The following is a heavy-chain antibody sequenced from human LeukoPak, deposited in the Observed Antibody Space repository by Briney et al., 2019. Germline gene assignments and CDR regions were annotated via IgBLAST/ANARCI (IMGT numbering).Heavy chain of an antibody. V-gene: IGHV3-48*03. CDR1: GFTFSSYE. CDR3: ARTPYSGYDYTWFDP. D-gene: IGHD5-12*01. J-gene: IGHJ5*02. CDR2: ISSSGSTI. Sequence: GGSLRLSCAASGFTFSSYEMNWVRRAPGKGLEWVSYISSSGSTIYYADSVKGRFTISRDNAKNSLYLQMNSLRAEDTAVYYCARTPYSGYDYTWFDPWGQGTLLTVSS.